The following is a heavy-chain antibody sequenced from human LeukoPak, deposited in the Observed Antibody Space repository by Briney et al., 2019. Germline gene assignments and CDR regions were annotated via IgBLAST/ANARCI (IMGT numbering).Heavy chain of an antibody. CDR2: IKQDGSEK. CDR3: ARGSVTTGPFGMDV. Sequence: GGSLRLSCAASGFTFSSYWMSWVRQAPGKGLEWVANIKQDGSEKYYVDSVKGRFTISRDNAKNSLYLQMNSLRAEDTAVYYCARGSVTTGPFGMDVWGQGTTVTVSS. V-gene: IGHV3-7*01. J-gene: IGHJ6*02. D-gene: IGHD5-18*01. CDR1: GFTFSSYW.